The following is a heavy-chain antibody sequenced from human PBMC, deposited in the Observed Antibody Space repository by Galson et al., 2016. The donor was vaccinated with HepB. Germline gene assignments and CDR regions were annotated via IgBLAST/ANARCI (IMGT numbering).Heavy chain of an antibody. Sequence: SLRLSCAASGFIFSNYAMSWVRQAPGKGLEWVSTISGSGDFTYYADSVKGRFTVSRDNSKNTLYLQVDSLRADDTAVYYCAKEGLELDFGCWGQGTLVSVSS. CDR3: AKEGLELDFGC. D-gene: IGHD3-10*01. CDR2: ISGSGDFT. V-gene: IGHV3-23*01. J-gene: IGHJ4*02. CDR1: GFIFSNYA.